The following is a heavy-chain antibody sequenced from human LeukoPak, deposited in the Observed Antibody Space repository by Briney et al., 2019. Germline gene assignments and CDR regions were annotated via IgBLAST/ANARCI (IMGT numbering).Heavy chain of an antibody. J-gene: IGHJ2*01. CDR2: IYYSGST. CDR1: GGSISSYY. D-gene: IGHD3-22*01. CDR3: ASRDYYDSSGYYPYWYFDL. Sequence: SETLSLTCTVSGGSISSYYWSWIRQPPGKGLEWIGYIYYSGSTYYNPSLKSRVTISVDTSKNQFSLKLSSVTAADTAVYYCASRDYYDSSGYYPYWYFDLWGRGTLVTVSS. V-gene: IGHV4-59*04.